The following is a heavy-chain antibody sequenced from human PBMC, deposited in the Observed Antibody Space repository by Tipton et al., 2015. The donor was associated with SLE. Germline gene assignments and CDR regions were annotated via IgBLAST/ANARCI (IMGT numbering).Heavy chain of an antibody. CDR3: ARGSRNIAAAGPSLCDY. V-gene: IGHV1-8*01. CDR2: MNPISGNT. CDR1: GYTFTSYD. D-gene: IGHD6-13*01. J-gene: IGHJ4*02. Sequence: QSGAEVKKPGASVKVSCKASGYTFTSYDINWVRQATGQGLEWMGWMNPISGNTGYAQKFQGRVTMTRNTSISTGYMELSSLRSEDTGVYYCARGSRNIAAAGPSLCDYWGQGILFTVS.